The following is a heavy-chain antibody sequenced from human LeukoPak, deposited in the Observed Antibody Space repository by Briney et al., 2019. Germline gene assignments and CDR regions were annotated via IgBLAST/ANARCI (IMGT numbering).Heavy chain of an antibody. Sequence: GGSLRLSCAASGFTYSNHAKSWVRQAPGKGLEWVSAISSNGGDTHYADSVKGWFTTYRDNSKSTVYLQMNSLRAEDTAIYYCAKDHVPSYWGQGTLVTVSS. CDR3: AKDHVPSY. CDR1: GFTYSNHA. J-gene: IGHJ4*02. D-gene: IGHD3-10*01. V-gene: IGHV3-23*01. CDR2: ISSNGGDT.